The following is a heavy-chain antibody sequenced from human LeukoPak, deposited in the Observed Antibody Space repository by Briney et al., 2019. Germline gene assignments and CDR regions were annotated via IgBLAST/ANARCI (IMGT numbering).Heavy chain of an antibody. CDR2: IGSSSSSI. D-gene: IGHD1-1*01. CDR1: GFTFSIYS. CDR3: AREDLEGFDL. V-gene: IGHV3-21*01. Sequence: PGGSLRLSCAASGFTFSIYSMNWVRQAPGKGLEWASSIGSSSSSIYYADSVKGRFTISRDNAKNSLYLQMNSLRAEDTAVYYCAREDLEGFDLWGQGTLVTVSS. J-gene: IGHJ5*02.